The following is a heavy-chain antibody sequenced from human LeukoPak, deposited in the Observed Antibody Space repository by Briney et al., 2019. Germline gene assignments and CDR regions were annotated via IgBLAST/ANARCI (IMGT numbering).Heavy chain of an antibody. CDR3: ARESTVGPIQTDALDI. CDR1: GFTFSTYW. J-gene: IGHJ3*02. Sequence: GGSLRLSCAASGFTFSTYWMHWVRQAPGKGLVWVSRINNEETAANYADSVQGRFTISRDNANNMLYLQMDGLRAEDTAVYYCARESTVGPIQTDALDIWGQGAMVTVSS. D-gene: IGHD1-26*01. V-gene: IGHV3-74*01. CDR2: INNEETAA.